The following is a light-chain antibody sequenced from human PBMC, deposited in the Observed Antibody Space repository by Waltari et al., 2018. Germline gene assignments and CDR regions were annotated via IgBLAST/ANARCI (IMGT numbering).Light chain of an antibody. Sequence: EIVMTQSPTLSVSPGERATLSCRASQSLSDNLAWYQLKPAQAPRLLIYGASFRATGIPGRFRGSGSGTDFTLTISSLQSEDFAIYYCQQYKTWPPITFGQGTRLEIK. J-gene: IGKJ5*01. CDR2: GAS. CDR1: QSLSDN. CDR3: QQYKTWPPIT. V-gene: IGKV3-15*01.